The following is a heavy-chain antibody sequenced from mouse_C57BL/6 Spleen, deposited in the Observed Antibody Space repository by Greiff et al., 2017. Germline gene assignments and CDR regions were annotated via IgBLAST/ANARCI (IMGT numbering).Heavy chain of an antibody. CDR1: GYAFSSYW. J-gene: IGHJ2*01. V-gene: IGHV1-80*01. CDR3: ARSYYNGGSDAFDY. D-gene: IGHD1-1*01. Sequence: VQLQQSGAELVKPGASVKLSCKASGYAFSSYWMNWVKQRPGKGLEWIGQIYPGDGDTNYNGKFKGKATLTADKSSSTAYMQLSSLTSEDSAVYYCARSYYNGGSDAFDYWGQGTTLTVSS. CDR2: IYPGDGDT.